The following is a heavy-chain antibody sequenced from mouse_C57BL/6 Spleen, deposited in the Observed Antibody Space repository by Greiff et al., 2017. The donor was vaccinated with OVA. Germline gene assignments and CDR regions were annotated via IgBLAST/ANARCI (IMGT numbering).Heavy chain of an antibody. D-gene: IGHD4-1*01. CDR1: GYTFTDYN. CDR3: APANWDMAY. CDR2: INPNNGGT. Sequence: EVKLQESGPELVKPGASVKMSCKASGYTFTDYNMHWVKQSHGKSLEWIGYINPNNGGTSYNQKFKGKATLTVNKSSSTAYMELRSLTSEDSAVYYCAPANWDMAYWGQGTLVTVSA. V-gene: IGHV1-22*01. J-gene: IGHJ3*01.